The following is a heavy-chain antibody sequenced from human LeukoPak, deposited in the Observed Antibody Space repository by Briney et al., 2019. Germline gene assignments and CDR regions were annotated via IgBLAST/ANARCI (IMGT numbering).Heavy chain of an antibody. CDR1: GGTFSSYA. CDR3: ARESLTSGMVTADY. J-gene: IGHJ4*02. D-gene: IGHD5-18*01. Sequence: GASVTVSCKAPGGTFSSYAISWVRQAPGQGLEWMGGIIPIFGTANYAQKFQGRVTITADESTSTAYMELSSLRSEDTAVYYCARESLTSGMVTADYWGQGTLVTASS. CDR2: IIPIFGTA. V-gene: IGHV1-69*13.